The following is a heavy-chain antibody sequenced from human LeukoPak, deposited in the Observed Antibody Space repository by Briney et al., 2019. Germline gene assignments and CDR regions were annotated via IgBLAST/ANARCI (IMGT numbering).Heavy chain of an antibody. J-gene: IGHJ5*01. Sequence: AGGSLRLSCAASGFTFSSYSMNWVRQAPGKGLEWVSYISSSSSTIYYADSVKGRFTISRDNSKNTLYLQMKSLRAEDTAVYYCAKDYIVVLVAVSGWFDSWGQGTLVTVSS. CDR2: ISSSSSTI. V-gene: IGHV3-48*01. D-gene: IGHD2-15*01. CDR3: AKDYIVVLVAVSGWFDS. CDR1: GFTFSSYS.